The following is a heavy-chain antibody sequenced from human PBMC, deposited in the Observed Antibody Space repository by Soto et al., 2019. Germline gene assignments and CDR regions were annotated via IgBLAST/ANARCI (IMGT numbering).Heavy chain of an antibody. J-gene: IGHJ4*02. CDR2: IYYSGST. D-gene: IGHD3-10*01. CDR1: GGSIISGDYY. CDR3: ARDSRRITMVRGAHVDY. Sequence: SETLSLTCTVSGGSIISGDYYFICMRQPPGKGLELIGYIYYSGSTYYNPSLKSRVTISVDTSKNQFSLKLSSVTAADTAVYYCARDSRRITMVRGAHVDYWGQGTLVTVSS. V-gene: IGHV4-30-4*01.